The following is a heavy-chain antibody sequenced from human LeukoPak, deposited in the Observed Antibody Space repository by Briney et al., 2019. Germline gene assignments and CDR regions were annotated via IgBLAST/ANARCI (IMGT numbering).Heavy chain of an antibody. CDR3: ARVTGTHYDILTGYYGPYYYFDY. Sequence: SETLSLTCAVYGGSFSGYYRGWIRQPPGKGLEWVGEINHSGRTNYNPSLKSRVTISVDTSKNQFSLKLSSVTAADTAVYYCARVTGTHYDILTGYYGPYYYFDYWGQGTLVTVSS. V-gene: IGHV4-34*01. CDR1: GGSFSGYY. D-gene: IGHD3-9*01. CDR2: INHSGRT. J-gene: IGHJ4*02.